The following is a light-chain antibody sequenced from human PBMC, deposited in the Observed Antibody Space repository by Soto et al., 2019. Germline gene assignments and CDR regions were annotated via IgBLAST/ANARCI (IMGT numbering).Light chain of an antibody. V-gene: IGLV2-14*01. J-gene: IGLJ3*02. CDR3: SSYTGSSTPV. CDR1: SSDVGGYNC. Sequence: QSALTQPASVSGSPGQSITISCTGTSSDVGGYNCVSWYQHHPGKAPKLMIYEVSNRPSGVSNRFSGSKSGNTASLTISGLQAEDEADYYCSSYTGSSTPVFGGGTKVTVL. CDR2: EVS.